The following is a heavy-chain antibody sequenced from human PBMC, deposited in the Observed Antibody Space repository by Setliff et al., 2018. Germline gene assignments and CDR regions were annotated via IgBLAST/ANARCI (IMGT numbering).Heavy chain of an antibody. V-gene: IGHV3-48*03. CDR1: GFTFTDHG. D-gene: IGHD3-10*01. J-gene: IGHJ6*02. Sequence: GGSLRLSCTVSGFTFTDHGMNWVRQAPGKGLEWLSKISGAGTTVYYADSVRGRFTISRDNAKNSLYLQMNSLRAEDSAVYYCARDGVFYAMDFWGQGTTVTVSS. CDR2: ISGAGTTV. CDR3: ARDGVFYAMDF.